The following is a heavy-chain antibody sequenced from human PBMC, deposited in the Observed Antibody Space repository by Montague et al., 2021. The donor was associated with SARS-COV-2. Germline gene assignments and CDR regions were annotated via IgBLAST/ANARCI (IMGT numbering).Heavy chain of an antibody. J-gene: IGHJ4*02. Sequence: SLRLSCAASGFTFSSYAMHWVRQAPGKGLVWVSRINNEGSTIIYADSVRGRSTISRDNAKNKLYLQMDSLRAEDTAVYYCVRGNTGRIDYWGQGTPVTVSS. D-gene: IGHD2/OR15-2a*01. CDR3: VRGNTGRIDY. V-gene: IGHV3-74*01. CDR2: INNEGSTI. CDR1: GFTFSSYA.